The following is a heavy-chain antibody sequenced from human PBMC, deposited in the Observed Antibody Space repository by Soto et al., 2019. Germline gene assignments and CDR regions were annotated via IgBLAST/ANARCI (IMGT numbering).Heavy chain of an antibody. CDR3: ARGGESNYYYYGMDV. V-gene: IGHV3-33*01. J-gene: IGHJ6*02. Sequence: GGSLRLSCAASGFTFSSYGMHWVRQAPGKGLEWVAVIWYDGSNKYYADSVKGRFTISRDNSKNTLYLQMNSLRAEDTAVYYCARGGESNYYYYGMDVWGQGTTVTV. CDR1: GFTFSSYG. CDR2: IWYDGSNK. D-gene: IGHD3-16*01.